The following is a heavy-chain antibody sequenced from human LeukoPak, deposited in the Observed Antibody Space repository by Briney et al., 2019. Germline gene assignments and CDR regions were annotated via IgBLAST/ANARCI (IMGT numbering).Heavy chain of an antibody. CDR2: IYYSGST. CDR3: ARYSTSNLYHYYGMDV. CDR1: GDSMSSYS. D-gene: IGHD2/OR15-2a*01. V-gene: IGHV4-59*01. J-gene: IGHJ6*02. Sequence: PSETLSLTCTVSGDSMSSYSWNWIRQPPGKGLEWIGYIYYSGSTKYNPSLKSRVTMSVDTSKNQFSLNLSSATAADTAVYYCARYSTSNLYHYYGMDVWGQGTTVTVSS.